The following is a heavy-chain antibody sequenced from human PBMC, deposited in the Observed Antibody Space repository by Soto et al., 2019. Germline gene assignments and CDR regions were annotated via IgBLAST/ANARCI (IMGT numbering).Heavy chain of an antibody. Sequence: GESLKISCKGSGYSFTSYWIGWVRQMPGKGLEWMGIIYPGDSDTRYSPSFQGQVTISADKSISTAYLQWSSLKASDTAMYYCARGKYDYVWGSPYPLYGMDVWGQGTTVTVSS. J-gene: IGHJ6*02. CDR2: IYPGDSDT. CDR1: GYSFTSYW. D-gene: IGHD3-16*01. V-gene: IGHV5-51*01. CDR3: ARGKYDYVWGSPYPLYGMDV.